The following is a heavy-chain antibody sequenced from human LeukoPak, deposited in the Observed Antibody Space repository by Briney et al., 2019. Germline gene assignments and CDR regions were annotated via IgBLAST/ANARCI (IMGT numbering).Heavy chain of an antibody. CDR2: IKQDGSEK. CDR3: ARDGTIVVVPAAMAYYYYGMDV. CDR1: GFNFSSYW. Sequence: GGSLRLSYAASGFNFSSYWMSWLRQAPGKGLEWVANIKQDGSEKYYVDSVKGRFTISRDNAKNSLYLQMNSLRAEDTAVYYCARDGTIVVVPAAMAYYYYGMDVWGQGTTVTVSS. J-gene: IGHJ6*02. D-gene: IGHD2-2*01. V-gene: IGHV3-7*05.